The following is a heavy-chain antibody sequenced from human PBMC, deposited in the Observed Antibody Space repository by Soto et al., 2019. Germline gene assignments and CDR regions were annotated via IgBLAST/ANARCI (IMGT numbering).Heavy chain of an antibody. CDR3: ARHSEASTGAIEF. Sequence: PGKGLEWVAVISSDGGSIFYGTSVKGRFTISRDRSKNMLYLQTNSLRVEDTAVYHCARHSEASTGAIEFWGPATLVTVSS. J-gene: IGHJ4*02. D-gene: IGHD2-8*02. CDR2: ISSDGGSI. V-gene: IGHV3-30-3*01.